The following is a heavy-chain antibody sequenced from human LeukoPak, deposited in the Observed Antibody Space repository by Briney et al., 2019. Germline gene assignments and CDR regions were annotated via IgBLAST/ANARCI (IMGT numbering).Heavy chain of an antibody. D-gene: IGHD3-3*01. CDR1: GFSFSSYS. J-gene: IGHJ6*03. CDR2: VSSSGGFI. Sequence: GGSLRLSCAASGFSFSSYSMNWVRQAPGKGLEWVSSVSSSGGFIYYADSVKGRFTISRDNAKNSLYLQMNSLRAEDTAVYYCARDGAEYYDFWSGFYTGYYYYYMDVCGKGTAVTVSS. V-gene: IGHV3-21*01. CDR3: ARDGAEYYDFWSGFYTGYYYYYMDV.